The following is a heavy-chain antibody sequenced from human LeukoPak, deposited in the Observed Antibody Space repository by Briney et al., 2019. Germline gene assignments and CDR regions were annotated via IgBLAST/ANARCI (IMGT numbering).Heavy chain of an antibody. V-gene: IGHV4-34*01. CDR1: GGSFSGYY. Sequence: SETLSLTCAVYGGSFSGYYWSWIRQPPGKGLEWIGEINHSGSTNYNPSLKGRVTISVDTSKNQFSLKLSSVTAADTAVYYCARGREDIVVVPAAIGDDYGGQGPLVTVSS. D-gene: IGHD2-2*02. J-gene: IGHJ4*02. CDR3: ARGREDIVVVPAAIGDDY. CDR2: INHSGST.